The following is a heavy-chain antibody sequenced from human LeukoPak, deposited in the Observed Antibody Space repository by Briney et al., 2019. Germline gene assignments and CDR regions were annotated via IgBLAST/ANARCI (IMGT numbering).Heavy chain of an antibody. Sequence: ASVTVSRKASGYTFTSYGISWVRQAPGQGLEWMGWISAYNGNTNYAQKLQGRVTMTTDTSTSTAYMELRSLRSDDTAVYYCARVVGCSSTSCYMAGDWFDPWGQGNLVSVSS. CDR2: ISAYNGNT. CDR3: ARVVGCSSTSCYMAGDWFDP. J-gene: IGHJ5*02. D-gene: IGHD2-2*01. CDR1: GYTFTSYG. V-gene: IGHV1-18*01.